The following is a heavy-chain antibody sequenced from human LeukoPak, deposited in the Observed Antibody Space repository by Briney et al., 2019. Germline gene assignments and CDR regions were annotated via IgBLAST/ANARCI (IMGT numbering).Heavy chain of an antibody. Sequence: EASVKVSCKASGYTFTSYGISWVRQAPGQGLEWMGWISAYNGNTNYAQKLQGRVTMTTDTSTSTAYMELRSLRPDDTAVYYCARARHDYGDYVWFYYYYYMDVWGKGTTVTISS. V-gene: IGHV1-18*01. CDR3: ARARHDYGDYVWFYYYYYMDV. J-gene: IGHJ6*03. CDR1: GYTFTSYG. D-gene: IGHD4-17*01. CDR2: ISAYNGNT.